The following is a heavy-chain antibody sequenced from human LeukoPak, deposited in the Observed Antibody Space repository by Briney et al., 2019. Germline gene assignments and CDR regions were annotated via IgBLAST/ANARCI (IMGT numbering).Heavy chain of an antibody. CDR3: ARGSTMVRGVPTFDY. Sequence: SETLSLTCTVSGGSISSYYWSWIRQPPGKGLEWIGYIYYSGSTNYNPSLKSRVTISVDTSKNQFSLKLSSVTAADTAVYYCARGSTMVRGVPTFDYWGQGTLVTVSS. V-gene: IGHV4-59*01. D-gene: IGHD3-10*01. J-gene: IGHJ4*02. CDR1: GGSISSYY. CDR2: IYYSGST.